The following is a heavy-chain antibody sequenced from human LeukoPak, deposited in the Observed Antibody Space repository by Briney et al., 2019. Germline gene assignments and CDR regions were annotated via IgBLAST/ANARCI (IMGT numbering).Heavy chain of an antibody. CDR2: ISGSGYKT. CDR3: ARGEGQGRVRFAAY. D-gene: IGHD1-1*01. Sequence: GGPLRLSCVASGFTFSDYTTSWLRQSPVKGLEWVATISGSGYKTYDAESMKGRFTISRDNSKSTLYLEMKNLRAEDTAVYFCARGEGQGRVRFAAYWGQGTLVTVSS. V-gene: IGHV3-23*01. CDR1: GFTFSDYT. J-gene: IGHJ4*02.